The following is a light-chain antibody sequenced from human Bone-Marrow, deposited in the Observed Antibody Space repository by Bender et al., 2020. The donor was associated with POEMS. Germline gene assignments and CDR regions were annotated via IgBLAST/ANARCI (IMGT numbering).Light chain of an antibody. CDR3: SSYTSTQISV. J-gene: IGLJ2*01. CDR1: SSDIGANTF. Sequence: QSALTQPASVSGSPGQSITISCTGTSSDIGANTFVSWYQQHPGKAPKLLIYDVKVRPLGVSYRFSGSNSGNTASLPISGLRREDEAVYYCSSYTSTQISVFGGGHKV. CDR2: DVK. V-gene: IGLV2-14*03.